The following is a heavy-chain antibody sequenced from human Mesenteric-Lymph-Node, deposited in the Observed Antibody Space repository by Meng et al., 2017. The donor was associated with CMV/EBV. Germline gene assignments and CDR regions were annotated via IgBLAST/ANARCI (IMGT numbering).Heavy chain of an antibody. CDR2: VDPEDGET. CDR3: ATYVTISGVVISGG. CDR1: GYTFTDYY. D-gene: IGHD3-3*01. J-gene: IGHJ4*02. Sequence: SGYTFTDYYMHWVQQARGKGLEWMGLVDPEDGETIYAEKFQGRVTITADTSTDTAYMELSSLRSEDTAVYYCATYVTISGVVISGGWGQGTLVTVSS. V-gene: IGHV1-69-2*01.